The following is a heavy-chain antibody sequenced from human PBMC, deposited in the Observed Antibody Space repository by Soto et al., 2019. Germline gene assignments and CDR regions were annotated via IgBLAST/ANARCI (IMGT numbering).Heavy chain of an antibody. Sequence: SETLSLTCSVSGGSISSGGYYWSWIRQHPGKGLEWIGYIYYSGSTYYNPSLKSRVTISVDTSKNQFSLKLSSVTAADTAVYYCAIVGWYYDYGMVVWGPGTTVTVFS. D-gene: IGHD2-15*01. CDR3: AIVGWYYDYGMVV. CDR1: GGSISSGGYY. V-gene: IGHV4-31*03. J-gene: IGHJ6*02. CDR2: IYYSGST.